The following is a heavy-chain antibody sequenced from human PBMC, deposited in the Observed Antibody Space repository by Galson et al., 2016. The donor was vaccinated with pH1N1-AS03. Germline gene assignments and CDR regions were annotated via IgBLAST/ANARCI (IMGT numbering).Heavy chain of an antibody. V-gene: IGHV3-64*01. CDR3: ARGPVSYSNYWFPPPDY. D-gene: IGHD6-13*01. Sequence: SLRLSCAASGFTFSSYAMFWVRQAPGKGLEYVSAISGNGFSTYYASSVKDRFTISRDNSKNTLFLQMGSLRPEDMAVYYCARGPVSYSNYWFPPPDYWGQGILVTVSS. CDR2: ISGNGFST. CDR1: GFTFSSYA. J-gene: IGHJ4*02.